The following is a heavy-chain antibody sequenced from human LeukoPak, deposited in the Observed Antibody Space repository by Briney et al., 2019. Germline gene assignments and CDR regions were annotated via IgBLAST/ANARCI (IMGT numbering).Heavy chain of an antibody. CDR3: AKLSWSAVAGSYFDY. CDR1: GFTFSSYA. J-gene: IGHJ4*02. CDR2: ISGSGGST. V-gene: IGHV3-23*01. D-gene: IGHD6-19*01. Sequence: GGSLRLSCAASGFTFSSYAMSWVRQAPGKGLEWVSAISGSGGSTYYADSVKGRFTISRDNSKNTLYLQMNSLRAEDTAVYYCAKLSWSAVAGSYFDYWGQGTLVTVSS.